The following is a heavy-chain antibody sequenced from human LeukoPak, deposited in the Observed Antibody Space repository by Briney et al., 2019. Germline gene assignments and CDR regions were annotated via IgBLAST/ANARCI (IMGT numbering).Heavy chain of an antibody. CDR1: GFTFSSYG. CDR2: IRYDGSNK. J-gene: IGHJ6*03. D-gene: IGHD3-10*01. V-gene: IGHV3-30*02. CDR3: AKGAKRITMVRGVKGDYYYYYMDV. Sequence: GGSLRLSCAASGFTFSSYGMHWVRQAPGKGLEWVAFIRYDGSNKYYADSVKGRFTISRDNSKNTLYLQMNSLRAEDTAVYYCAKGAKRITMVRGVKGDYYYYYMDVWGKGTTVTVSS.